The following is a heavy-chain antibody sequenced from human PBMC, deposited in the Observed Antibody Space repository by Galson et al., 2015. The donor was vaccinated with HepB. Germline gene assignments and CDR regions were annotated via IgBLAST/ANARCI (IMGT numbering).Heavy chain of an antibody. CDR2: INGGGGST. D-gene: IGHD2-2*01. V-gene: IGHV3-23*01. J-gene: IGHJ4*02. CDR3: AKDRSRSSSTRTVDD. CDR1: AITFSSYA. Sequence: SLRLSCASSAITFSSYAMSWVRQAPGKGLEWVSGINGGGGSTFYADSVKGRFTISRDNSKNTLFLQMNNLRAEDTAIYYCAKDRSRSSSTRTVDDWGQGTLVTVSS.